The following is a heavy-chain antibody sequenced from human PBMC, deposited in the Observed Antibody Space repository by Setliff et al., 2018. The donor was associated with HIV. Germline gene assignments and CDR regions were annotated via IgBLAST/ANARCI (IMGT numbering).Heavy chain of an antibody. CDR1: GDSISSDFY. CDR3: ARGEACGGGCHYAFEL. CDR2: IYHSGNT. D-gene: IGHD2-21*02. V-gene: IGHV4-38-2*02. Sequence: SETLSLTCTVSGDSISSDFYWGWIRQPPGKGLEWIASIYHSGNTYYMPSLQSRVTISVDMSKNQFSLKLNSATAADTAVYYCARGEACGGGCHYAFELWGRGTMVTVSS. J-gene: IGHJ3*01.